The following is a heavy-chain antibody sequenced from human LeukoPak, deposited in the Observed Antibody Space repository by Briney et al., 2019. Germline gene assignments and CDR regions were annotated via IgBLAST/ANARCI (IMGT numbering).Heavy chain of an antibody. J-gene: IGHJ3*02. CDR1: GFTFRSYA. Sequence: GGSLRLSCAASGFTFRSYAMHWVRQAPGEGLEWVSVISYDGTNKYYADSVKGRFTISRDNSKNTVSLQMNSLRVDDTAVYYCARTDRTGTAGSAFDNWGQGTEVTVSS. CDR3: ARTDRTGTAGSAFDN. D-gene: IGHD1-1*01. V-gene: IGHV3-30-3*01. CDR2: ISYDGTNK.